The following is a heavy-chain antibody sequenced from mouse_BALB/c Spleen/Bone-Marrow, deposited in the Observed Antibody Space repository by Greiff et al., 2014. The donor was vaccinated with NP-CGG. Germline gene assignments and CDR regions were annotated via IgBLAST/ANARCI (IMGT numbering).Heavy chain of an antibody. J-gene: IGHJ4*01. CDR1: GYAFTNYL. Sequence: QVQLKQSGAELVRPGTSVKVSCKGSGYAFTNYLIEWVKQRPGQGLEWIGVTNSGSGGTKYNEKFKGKATLTADKSSSTAYMQLSSLTSDGSAVYFCARAITDAMDYWGQGTSVTVSS. V-gene: IGHV1-54*01. CDR2: TNSGSGGT. CDR3: ARAITDAMDY. D-gene: IGHD2-4*01.